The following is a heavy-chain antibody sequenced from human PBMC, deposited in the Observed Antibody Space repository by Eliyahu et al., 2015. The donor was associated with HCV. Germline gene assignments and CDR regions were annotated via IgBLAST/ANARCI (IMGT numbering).Heavy chain of an antibody. J-gene: IGHJ6*02. D-gene: IGHD2-15*01. CDR1: GFTFSSYX. CDR2: ISSSGSTI. CDR3: ARDLSTFVFCSGGSCYDDYYYYGMDV. V-gene: IGHV3-48*03. Sequence: EVQLVESGGGLVQPGGSLRLSCAASGFTFSSYXMXWVXQAPGKGLEWVSYISSSGSTIXYADSVKGRFTIYRDNAKNSLYLQMNSLRAEDTAVYYCARDLSTFVFCSGGSCYDDYYYYGMDVWGQGTTVTVSS.